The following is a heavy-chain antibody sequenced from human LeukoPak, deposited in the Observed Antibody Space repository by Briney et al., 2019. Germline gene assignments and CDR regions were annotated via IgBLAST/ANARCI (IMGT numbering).Heavy chain of an antibody. Sequence: SETLSLTCTVSGYSISSDYYWGWVRQPPGKGLEWIGSIYHSGSTYYNPSLKSRVTISVDTSKNQFSLKLTSVTAADAAVYYCARAIEVGAMTPFDYWGQGTLVTVSS. CDR2: IYHSGST. D-gene: IGHD1-26*01. J-gene: IGHJ4*02. V-gene: IGHV4-38-2*02. CDR1: GYSISSDYY. CDR3: ARAIEVGAMTPFDY.